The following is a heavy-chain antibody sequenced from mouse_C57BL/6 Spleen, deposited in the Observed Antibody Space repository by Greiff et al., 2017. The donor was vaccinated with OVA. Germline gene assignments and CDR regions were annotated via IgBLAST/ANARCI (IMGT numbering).Heavy chain of an antibody. D-gene: IGHD2-1*01. Sequence: VQLQQPGAELVKPGASVKMSCKASGYTFTSYWITWVKQRPGQGLEWIGDIYPGSGSTNYNEKFKSKATLTVDPSSSTAYMQLRSLTSEDSAVYYCASKGIYYGNGDYAMDYWGQGTSVTVAS. CDR2: IYPGSGST. J-gene: IGHJ4*01. V-gene: IGHV1-55*01. CDR1: GYTFTSYW. CDR3: ASKGIYYGNGDYAMDY.